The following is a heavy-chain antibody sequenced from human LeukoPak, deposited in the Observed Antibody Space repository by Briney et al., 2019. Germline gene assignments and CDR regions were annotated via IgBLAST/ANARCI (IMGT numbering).Heavy chain of an antibody. J-gene: IGHJ3*02. CDR1: GGSISSGSYY. Sequence: SETLSLTCTVSGGSISSGSYYWRWIRQPAGKGLEWIGRIYTSGSTNYNPSLKSRVTISVDTSKNQFSLKLSSVTAADTAVYYCARDLGYYDSSGYYYYAFDIWGQGTMVTVSS. D-gene: IGHD3-22*01. V-gene: IGHV4-61*02. CDR2: IYTSGST. CDR3: ARDLGYYDSSGYYYYAFDI.